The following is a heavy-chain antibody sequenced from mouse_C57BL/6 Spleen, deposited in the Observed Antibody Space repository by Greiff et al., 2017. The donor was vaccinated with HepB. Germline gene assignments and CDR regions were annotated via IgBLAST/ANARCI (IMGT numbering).Heavy chain of an antibody. Sequence: EVKVVESEGGLVQPGSSMKLSCTASGFTFSDYYMAWVRQVPEKGLEWVANINYDGSSTYYLDSLKSRFIISRDNAKNILYLQMSSLKSEDTATYYCARDVWYYFDYWGQGTTLTVSS. CDR2: INYDGSST. V-gene: IGHV5-16*01. J-gene: IGHJ2*01. CDR1: GFTFSDYY. CDR3: ARDVWYYFDY.